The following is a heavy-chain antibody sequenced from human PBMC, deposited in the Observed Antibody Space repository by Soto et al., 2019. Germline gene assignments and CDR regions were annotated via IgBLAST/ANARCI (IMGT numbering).Heavy chain of an antibody. V-gene: IGHV2-26*01. J-gene: IGHJ4*02. CDR3: ARSSKNSHGWYDVDY. CDR1: GFSLSNARMG. CDR2: IFSNDEK. Sequence: QVTLKESGPVLVKPTETLTLTCTVSGFSLSNARMGVSWIRQPPGKALEWLAHIFSNDEKSYSTSLNSRLTISKDTSKSQVVLTMTNMDPVDTATYYCARSSKNSHGWYDVDYWGQGTLVTVSS. D-gene: IGHD6-19*01.